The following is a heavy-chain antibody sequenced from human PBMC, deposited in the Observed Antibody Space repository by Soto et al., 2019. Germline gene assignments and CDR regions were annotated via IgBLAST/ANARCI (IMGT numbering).Heavy chain of an antibody. Sequence: QVQLVESGGGVVQPGRSLRLSCAASGFTFSSYAMHWVRQAPGKGLEWVAVISYDGSNKYYADSVKGRFTISRDNSKNALYLQMISLRAEDTAVYYCERDILENWFDPWGHGTLVTVSS. J-gene: IGHJ5*02. CDR3: ERDILENWFDP. D-gene: IGHD3-3*01. CDR1: GFTFSSYA. V-gene: IGHV3-30-3*01. CDR2: ISYDGSNK.